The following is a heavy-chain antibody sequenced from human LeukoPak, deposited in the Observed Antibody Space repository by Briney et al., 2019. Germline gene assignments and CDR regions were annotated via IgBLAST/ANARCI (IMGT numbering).Heavy chain of an antibody. CDR1: GGSISSYY. J-gene: IGHJ3*02. CDR2: IYYSGST. Sequence: SETLSLTCTVSGGSISSYYWSWIRQPPGKGLEWIGYIYYSGSTNYNPSLKSRVTISVDTSKNQFSLKLSSVTAADTAVYYCASVLLGYCSGGSCPDAFDIWGQRTMVTVSS. V-gene: IGHV4-59*01. CDR3: ASVLLGYCSGGSCPDAFDI. D-gene: IGHD2-15*01.